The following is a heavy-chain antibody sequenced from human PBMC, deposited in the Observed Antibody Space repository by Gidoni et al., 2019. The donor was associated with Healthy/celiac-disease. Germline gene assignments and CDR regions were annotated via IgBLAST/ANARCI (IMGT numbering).Heavy chain of an antibody. CDR3: ARDGAWGYGSGSYYKN. D-gene: IGHD3-10*01. Sequence: EVQLVESGGGLVKPGGSLRLSCAASGFTFSSYSMNWVRQAPGKGLEWVSSISSSSSYIYYADSVKGRFTISRDNAKNSLYLQMNSLRAEDTAVYYCARDGAWGYGSGSYYKNWGQGTLVTVSS. CDR1: GFTFSSYS. CDR2: ISSSSSYI. V-gene: IGHV3-21*01. J-gene: IGHJ4*02.